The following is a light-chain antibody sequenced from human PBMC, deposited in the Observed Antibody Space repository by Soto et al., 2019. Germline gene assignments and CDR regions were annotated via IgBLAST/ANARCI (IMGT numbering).Light chain of an antibody. Sequence: DVQMTQSPSTLSASVGDRVTITCRASQSISSWLAWYQQKPGKAPKLLIYKASTLESGVPSNFSGSGSGTEFTLTISSLQPEDFATYYCQQGYNTPRTFGQGTKLEMK. CDR1: QSISSW. V-gene: IGKV1-5*03. CDR2: KAS. J-gene: IGKJ1*01. CDR3: QQGYNTPRT.